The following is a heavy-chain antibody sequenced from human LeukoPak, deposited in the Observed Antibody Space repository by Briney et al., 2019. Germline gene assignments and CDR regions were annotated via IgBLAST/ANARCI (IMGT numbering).Heavy chain of an antibody. D-gene: IGHD3-9*01. CDR1: GFTFSSYA. V-gene: IGHV3-23*01. CDR2: ISGSGGST. CDR3: AARYFDWARGGRYFDY. J-gene: IGHJ4*02. Sequence: GGSLRLSCAASGFTFSSYAMSWVRQAPGKGLEWVSAISGSGGSTYYADSVKGRFTISRDNSKNTLYLQMNSLRAEDTAVYYCAARYFDWARGGRYFDYWGQGTPVTVSS.